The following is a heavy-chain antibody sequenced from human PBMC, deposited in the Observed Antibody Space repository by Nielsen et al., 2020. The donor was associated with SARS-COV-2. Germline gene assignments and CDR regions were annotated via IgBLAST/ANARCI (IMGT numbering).Heavy chain of an antibody. CDR2: ISGFNGNT. D-gene: IGHD6-19*01. CDR1: GYTFSNFG. J-gene: IGHJ4*02. V-gene: IGHV1-18*01. Sequence: ASVKVSCKASGYTFSNFGLSWVRQAPGRGLECIGWISGFNGNTNYLQKFKGRVTMTTHSSTGTVYMELRSLRADDTAIYYCARWRTYGNGWDFWGQGTLVTVSS. CDR3: ARWRTYGNGWDF.